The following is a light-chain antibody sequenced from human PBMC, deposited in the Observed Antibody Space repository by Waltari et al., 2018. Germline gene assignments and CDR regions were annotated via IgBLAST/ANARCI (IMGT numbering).Light chain of an antibody. CDR3: QHYVRLPAT. J-gene: IGKJ1*01. CDR1: QGVGRT. CDR2: GAS. V-gene: IGKV3-20*01. Sequence: PGKRATLACRASQGVGRTLAWYQQKPGRAPRLLIFGASRRASGIPDRFSGSGSGTDFGLTISRLEPEDFAVYDCQHYVRLPATFGQGTKVEIK.